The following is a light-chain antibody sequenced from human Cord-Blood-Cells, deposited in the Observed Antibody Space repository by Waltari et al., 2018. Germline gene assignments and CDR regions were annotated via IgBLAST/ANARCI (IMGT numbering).Light chain of an antibody. J-gene: IGKJ4*01. V-gene: IGKV1-39*01. CDR2: AAS. CDR1: QSISSY. CDR3: QQSYSTPVT. Sequence: DIQMTQSPSSLSASVGDRVTITCRASQSISSYLNWYQQKPGKAPKLLIYAASSLQSGVPSRFSGSRSGTDFTLTISSLQPEDFATYYCQQSYSTPVTFGGGTKVEIK.